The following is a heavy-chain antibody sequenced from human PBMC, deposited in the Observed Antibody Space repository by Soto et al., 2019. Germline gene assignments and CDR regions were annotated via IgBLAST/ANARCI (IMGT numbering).Heavy chain of an antibody. CDR2: IYYSGST. CDR1: GGSISSYY. J-gene: IGHJ6*03. V-gene: IGHV4-59*01. CDR3: ARRAFGGVIAPKSNYYYYSMDV. Sequence: QVQLQESGPGLVKPSETLSLTCTVSGGSISSYYWSWIRQPPGKGLEWIGYIYYSGSTNYNPSLKSRVTISVDTSKNQFSLKLSSVTAADTAVYYCARRAFGGVIAPKSNYYYYSMDVWGKGTTVTVSS. D-gene: IGHD3-16*02.